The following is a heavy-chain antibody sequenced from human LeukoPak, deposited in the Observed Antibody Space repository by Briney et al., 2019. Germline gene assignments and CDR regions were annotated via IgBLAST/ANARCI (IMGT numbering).Heavy chain of an antibody. Sequence: SETLSLTCAVYGGSFSGYYWSWIRQPPGKGLEWIGEINHSGSTNYNPSLKSRVTISVDTSKNHFSLKLSSVTAADTAVYYCASNQDGYNSNQPWAFDIWGQGTMVTVSS. CDR2: INHSGST. CDR1: GGSFSGYY. CDR3: ASNQDGYNSNQPWAFDI. J-gene: IGHJ3*02. D-gene: IGHD5-24*01. V-gene: IGHV4-34*01.